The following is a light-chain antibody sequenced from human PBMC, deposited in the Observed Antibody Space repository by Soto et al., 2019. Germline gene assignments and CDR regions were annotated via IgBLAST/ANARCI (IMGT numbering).Light chain of an antibody. V-gene: IGKV1-27*01. CDR2: AAS. CDR1: QGISNY. CDR3: QKYNSAPCS. J-gene: IGKJ5*01. Sequence: DIQMTQSPSSLSASVGDRVTITCRASQGISNYLAWYQQKPGKVPKLLIYAASTLQSGVPSRFSGSGSGTDFTLTICSLQTEDVATYYCQKYNSAPCSFGQGIRLEIK.